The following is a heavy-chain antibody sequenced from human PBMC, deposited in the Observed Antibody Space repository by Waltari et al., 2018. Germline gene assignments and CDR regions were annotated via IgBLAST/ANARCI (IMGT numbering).Heavy chain of an antibody. Sequence: EVQLLESGGGWVQPGGSLRLSCAASGFTFSSYAMSWVRQAPGKGLEWVSGIGGSGCSTYYADAVKGRFTISRDNAKNTLYLQMNSLRAEDTAVYYCAKGPFLEWLFDWFDPWGQGTLVTVSS. CDR3: AKGPFLEWLFDWFDP. CDR1: GFTFSSYA. V-gene: IGHV3-23*01. J-gene: IGHJ5*02. D-gene: IGHD3-3*01. CDR2: IGGSGCST.